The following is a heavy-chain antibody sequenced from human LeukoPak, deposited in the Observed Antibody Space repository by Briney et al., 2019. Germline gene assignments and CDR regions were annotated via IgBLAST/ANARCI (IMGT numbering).Heavy chain of an antibody. J-gene: IGHJ4*02. Sequence: GGTLRLSCAASGFTFSSYGMSWVRQAPGKGLEWVSAISGSGGSTYYADSVKGRFTISRDNSKNTLYLQMNSLRSDDTAVYYCARDFTPYYYGSGNSLGYWGQGTLVTVSS. CDR1: GFTFSSYG. CDR3: ARDFTPYYYGSGNSLGY. CDR2: ISGSGGST. D-gene: IGHD3-10*01. V-gene: IGHV3-23*01.